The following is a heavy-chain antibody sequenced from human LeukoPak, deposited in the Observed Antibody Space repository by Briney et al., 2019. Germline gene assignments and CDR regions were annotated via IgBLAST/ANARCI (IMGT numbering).Heavy chain of an antibody. Sequence: SETLSLTCTVPGDSISSSSYYWGWIRQPHGKGLEWIGSIYYSGTTYYTPSLKSRVSISVDTSKNQFSLRLNSPTATDTAVYYCARHHAHYFYYMAVWGKGTTVIVSS. V-gene: IGHV4-39*01. CDR1: GDSISSSSYY. CDR3: ARHHAHYFYYMAV. CDR2: IYYSGTT. J-gene: IGHJ6*03.